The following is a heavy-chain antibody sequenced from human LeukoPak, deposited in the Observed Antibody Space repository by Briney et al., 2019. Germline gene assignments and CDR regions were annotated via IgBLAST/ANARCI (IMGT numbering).Heavy chain of an antibody. CDR1: TFSNYW. J-gene: IGHJ5*02. CDR3: ARQGYISGQGFRNNWFDP. Sequence: TFSNYWINWVRQAPGKGLEWIGTVFYSGSTYYNPSLRSRVTMSVDTSKNQFSLRLSSVTAADTAVYYCARQGYISGQGFRNNWFDPWGQGSLVTVSS. D-gene: IGHD6-19*01. V-gene: IGHV4-39*01. CDR2: VFYSGST.